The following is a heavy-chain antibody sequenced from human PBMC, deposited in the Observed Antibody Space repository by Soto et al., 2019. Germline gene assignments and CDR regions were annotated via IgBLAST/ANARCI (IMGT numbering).Heavy chain of an antibody. J-gene: IGHJ6*02. Sequence: PSETLSLTCVVSGESFSGYYWSWIRQTPWMGLEWIGEVDHRGSTTYNPSLKNRASISIDSSKNLFSLELTSVTAADTALYXCARYEYGNSLYGVDVWGQGTRVTVSS. CDR3: ARYEYGNSLYGVDV. CDR1: GESFSGYY. CDR2: VDHRGST. V-gene: IGHV4-34*01. D-gene: IGHD1-7*01.